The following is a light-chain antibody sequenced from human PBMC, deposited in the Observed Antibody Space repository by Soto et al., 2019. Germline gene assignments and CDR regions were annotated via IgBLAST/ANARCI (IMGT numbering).Light chain of an antibody. V-gene: IGKV3-11*01. CDR2: DAS. CDR1: QSISSS. Sequence: EIVLTQSPATLSLSPGERATLSCRASQSISSSLAWYQQKPGQAPRLLIYDASSRATGFPARFSGSGSGTDFTLTIDSLEPEDFAVYYCQQRSEWPRMFGQGTKVEIK. J-gene: IGKJ1*01. CDR3: QQRSEWPRM.